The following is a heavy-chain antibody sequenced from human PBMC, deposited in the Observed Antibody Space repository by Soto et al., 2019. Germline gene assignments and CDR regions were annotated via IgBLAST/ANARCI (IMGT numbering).Heavy chain of an antibody. CDR3: ARDSYYDSSGYDPLYYYYGMDV. V-gene: IGHV3-11*01. D-gene: IGHD3-22*01. CDR1: GFTFSDYY. CDR2: ISSSGSTI. Sequence: QVQLVESGGGLVKPGGSLRLSCAASGFTFSDYYMSWIRQAPGKGLEWVSYISSSGSTIYYADSVKGRFTISRDNAKNSLYLQMNSLRAEDTALYYCARDSYYDSSGYDPLYYYYGMDVWGQGTTVTVSS. J-gene: IGHJ6*02.